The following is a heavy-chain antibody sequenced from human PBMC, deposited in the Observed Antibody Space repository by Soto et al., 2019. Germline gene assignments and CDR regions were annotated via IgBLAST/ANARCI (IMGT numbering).Heavy chain of an antibody. CDR3: ARDANFYDFWSGYYPWFDP. D-gene: IGHD3-3*01. CDR2: MNPNSGNT. CDR1: GYTFTSYD. Sequence: ASVKVSCKASGYTFTSYDINWVRQATGQGLEWMGWMNPNSGNTGYAQKFQGRVTMTRNTPISTAYMELSSLRSEDTAVYYCARDANFYDFWSGYYPWFDPWGQGTLVTVSS. J-gene: IGHJ5*02. V-gene: IGHV1-8*01.